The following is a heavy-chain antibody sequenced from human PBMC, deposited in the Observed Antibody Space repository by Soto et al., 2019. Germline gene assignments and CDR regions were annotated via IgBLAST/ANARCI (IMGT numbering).Heavy chain of an antibody. Sequence: PGESLKISCKGSGYSFTSYWISWVRQMPGKGLEWMGRIDPSDSCTNYSPSFQGHVTISADKSISTAYLQWSSLKASDTAMYYCARRAQGGSSSARYYYYYGMDVWGQGTTVTVSS. CDR3: ARRAQGGSSSARYYYYYGMDV. V-gene: IGHV5-10-1*01. D-gene: IGHD6-6*01. CDR1: GYSFTSYW. J-gene: IGHJ6*02. CDR2: IDPSDSCT.